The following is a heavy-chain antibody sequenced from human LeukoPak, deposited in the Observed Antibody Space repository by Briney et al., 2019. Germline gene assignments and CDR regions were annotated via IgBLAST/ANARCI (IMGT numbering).Heavy chain of an antibody. CDR2: ISNTGSTI. J-gene: IGHJ4*02. CDR3: PREGSLSDYCSGGSCYSLLAPRPFDY. CDR1: GFSFSSYE. D-gene: IGHD2-15*01. V-gene: IGHV3-48*03. Sequence: GGSLRLSCAASGFSFSSYEMSWVRQAPGKGLEWVSYISNTGSTIYYADSVKGRFTISRDNAKNSLYLQMNSLRAEDTAVYYCPREGSLSDYCSGGSCYSLLAPRPFDYWGQGTLVTVSS.